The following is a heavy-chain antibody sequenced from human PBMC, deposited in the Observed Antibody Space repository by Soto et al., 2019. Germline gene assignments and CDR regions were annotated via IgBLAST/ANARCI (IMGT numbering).Heavy chain of an antibody. CDR2: IFHTGTT. CDR1: GGSVSSGNYY. CDR3: ASLGRYGSGRYYPNWFDP. V-gene: IGHV4-61*01. J-gene: IGHJ5*02. D-gene: IGHD3-10*01. Sequence: PSETLSLTCTVSGGSVSSGNYYWSWIRQPPGKGLEWIGYIFHTGTTNYYPSLKSRVTISLDTSMNQFSLKLSSVTPADTAVYYFASLGRYGSGRYYPNWFDPWGQGTLVTVSS.